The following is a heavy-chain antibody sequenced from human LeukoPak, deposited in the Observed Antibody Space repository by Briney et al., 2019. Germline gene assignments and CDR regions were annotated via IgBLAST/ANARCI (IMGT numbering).Heavy chain of an antibody. Sequence: PSETLSLTCAVYGGSFSGYYWSWIRQPPGKGLEWIGEINHSGSTNYNPSLKSRVTISVDTSKNQFSLKLSSMTAADTAVYYCARDCSSTELCDAFDIWGQGTMVTVSS. V-gene: IGHV4-34*01. J-gene: IGHJ3*02. CDR1: GGSFSGYY. CDR2: INHSGST. CDR3: ARDCSSTELCDAFDI. D-gene: IGHD2-2*01.